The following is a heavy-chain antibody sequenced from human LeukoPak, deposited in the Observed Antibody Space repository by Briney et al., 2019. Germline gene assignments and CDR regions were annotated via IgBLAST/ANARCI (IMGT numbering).Heavy chain of an antibody. CDR1: GYSFTTYW. CDR3: ARNAQQQNWFDP. Sequence: GESLKISCKGSGYSFTTYWIGWVRQMPGKGLEWMGIINPGDSTTKYSPSFQGQVTISADKSISTAYLQWSSLEASDTAIYYCARNAQQQNWFDPWGQGTLVTVSP. V-gene: IGHV5-51*01. D-gene: IGHD1/OR15-1a*01. J-gene: IGHJ5*02. CDR2: INPGDSTT.